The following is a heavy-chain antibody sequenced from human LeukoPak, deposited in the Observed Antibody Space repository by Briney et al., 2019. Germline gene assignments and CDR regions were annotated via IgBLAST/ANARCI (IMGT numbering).Heavy chain of an antibody. CDR1: GYTFSSYY. CDR3: ARVLDGPLRIFDY. CDR2: IDPGGGST. V-gene: IGHV1-46*01. Sequence: ASVKVSCKASGYTFSSYYMHWVRQAPGQGLEWMGIIDPGGGSTSYTQKFQGRVTMTRDTSTSTVYMELRSLRSEDTAVYYCARVLDGPLRIFDYWGQGTLVTVSS. J-gene: IGHJ4*02. D-gene: IGHD5-24*01.